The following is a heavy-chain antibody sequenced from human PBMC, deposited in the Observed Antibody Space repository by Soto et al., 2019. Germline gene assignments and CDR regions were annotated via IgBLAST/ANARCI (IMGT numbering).Heavy chain of an antibody. CDR1: GGTFSSYA. CDR2: IIPIFGTA. CDR3: ARDRGPSSGYYPYWFDP. V-gene: IGHV1-69*12. D-gene: IGHD3-22*01. J-gene: IGHJ5*02. Sequence: QVQLVQSGAEVKKPGSSVKVSCKASGGTFSSYAITWVRQAPGQGLEWMGGIIPIFGTANYAQKFQGRVTITADESKSTAYMELSSLRSEDTAVYYCARDRGPSSGYYPYWFDPWGQGTLVNVSS.